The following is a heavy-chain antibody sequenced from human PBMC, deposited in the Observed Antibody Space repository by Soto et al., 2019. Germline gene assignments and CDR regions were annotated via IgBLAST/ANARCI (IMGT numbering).Heavy chain of an antibody. D-gene: IGHD2-2*03. Sequence: QVQLVQSGAEVKKPGSSVKVSYKASGGTFSSYAISWVRQAPGQGLEWMGGIIPIFGTANYAQKFQGRVTITADESTSTAYMELSSLRSEDTAVYYCARVDIVVVPAARSHQSANWFDPWGQGTLVTVSS. CDR1: GGTFSSYA. V-gene: IGHV1-69*01. CDR3: ARVDIVVVPAARSHQSANWFDP. J-gene: IGHJ5*02. CDR2: IIPIFGTA.